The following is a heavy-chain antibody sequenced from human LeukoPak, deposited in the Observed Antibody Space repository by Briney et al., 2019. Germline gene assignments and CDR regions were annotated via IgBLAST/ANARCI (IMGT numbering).Heavy chain of an antibody. CDR2: IIPILGIA. CDR3: ARDRDYYYYGMDV. CDR1: GGTSSSYA. Sequence: SVKVSCTASGGTSSSYAISWVRQAPGQGLEWMGRIIPILGIANYAQKFQGRVTITADKSTSTAYMELSSLRSEDTAVYYCARDRDYYYYGMDVWGQGTTVTVSS. J-gene: IGHJ6*02. D-gene: IGHD5-24*01. V-gene: IGHV1-69*04.